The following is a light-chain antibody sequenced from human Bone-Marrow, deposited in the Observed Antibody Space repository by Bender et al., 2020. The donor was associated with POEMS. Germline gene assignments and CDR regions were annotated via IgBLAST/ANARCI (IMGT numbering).Light chain of an antibody. Sequence: QSALTQPASVSGSPGQSITISCTGTSSDVGGYNYVSWYQHHPGKAPKLIIYDVTNRPSGVSDRFSASKSDNTASLTISGLQAEDEADYYCTSYTSSSNVVFGGGTKVTVL. V-gene: IGLV2-14*03. CDR3: TSYTSSSNVV. CDR1: SSDVGGYNY. CDR2: DVT. J-gene: IGLJ2*01.